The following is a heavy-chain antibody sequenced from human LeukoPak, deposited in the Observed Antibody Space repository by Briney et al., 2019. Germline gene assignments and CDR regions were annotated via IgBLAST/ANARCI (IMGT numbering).Heavy chain of an antibody. J-gene: IGHJ4*02. V-gene: IGHV3-23*01. D-gene: IGHD2-15*01. CDR1: VFTFRSYV. CDR3: AKALGDGGGYNPFDY. Sequence: PGGSLRLSCAASVFTFRSYVMSWGREAPGTGLEWGSVFSTSGGSTYYAGYLTGRFTISRDNSKNTLFLQMNSLRAEDTAVYYCAKALGDGGGYNPFDYWGQGTLVTVSS. CDR2: FSTSGGST.